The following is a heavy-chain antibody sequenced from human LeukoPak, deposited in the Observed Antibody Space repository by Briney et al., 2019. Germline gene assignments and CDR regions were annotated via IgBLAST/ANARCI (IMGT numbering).Heavy chain of an antibody. Sequence: PGGSLTLSCAASGSTFSNYGMNWVRQAPGKGLEWVSYISSSGTTIYYAHSVKGRFTISRDNAKKSLYLQMNSLRAEDTAVYYCARGGITGTLDHWGQGTLVTVSS. CDR3: ARGGITGTLDH. V-gene: IGHV3-48*03. J-gene: IGHJ4*02. CDR1: GSTFSNYG. CDR2: ISSSGTTI. D-gene: IGHD1-7*01.